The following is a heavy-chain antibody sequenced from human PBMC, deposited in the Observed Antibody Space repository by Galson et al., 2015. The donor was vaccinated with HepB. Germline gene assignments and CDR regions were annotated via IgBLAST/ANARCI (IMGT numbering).Heavy chain of an antibody. CDR1: GFTFSSYE. D-gene: IGHD1-26*01. CDR3: ATPRGGSYSGAFDI. J-gene: IGHJ3*02. CDR2: ISSSGSTI. Sequence: SLRLSCAASGFTFSSYEMNWVRQAPGKGLEWVSYISSSGSTIYYADSVKGRFTISRDNAKNSLYLQMNSLRAEDTAVYYCATPRGGSYSGAFDIWGQGTMVTVSS. V-gene: IGHV3-48*03.